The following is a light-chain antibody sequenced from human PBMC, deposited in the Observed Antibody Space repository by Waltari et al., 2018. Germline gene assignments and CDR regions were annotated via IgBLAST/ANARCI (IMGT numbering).Light chain of an antibody. J-gene: IGKJ5*01. Sequence: EIVMTQSPATLSVSPGERATLPCRASQRVSSNLAWYQQKPGQAPRRLIYGASTRATGIPARFSGSGSGTEFTLTISSLQSEDFAVYYCQQYNNWPPITFGQGTRLEIK. CDR2: GAS. V-gene: IGKV3-15*01. CDR1: QRVSSN. CDR3: QQYNNWPPIT.